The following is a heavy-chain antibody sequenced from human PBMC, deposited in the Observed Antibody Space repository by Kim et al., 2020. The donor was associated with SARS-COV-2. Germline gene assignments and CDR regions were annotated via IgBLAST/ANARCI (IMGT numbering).Heavy chain of an antibody. Sequence: ESVKGRFSISRDNSKNTLYLQMNSLRAEDTAVYYCAKAGAAANPVTYFDYWGQGTLVTVSS. J-gene: IGHJ4*02. CDR3: AKAGAAANPVTYFDY. V-gene: IGHV3-23*01. D-gene: IGHD5-18*01.